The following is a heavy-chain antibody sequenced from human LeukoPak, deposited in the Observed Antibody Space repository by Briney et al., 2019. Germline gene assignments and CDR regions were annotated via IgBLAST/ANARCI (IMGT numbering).Heavy chain of an antibody. Sequence: SETLSLTCTVSGGSVSSGSHYWSWIRQPPGKGLEWIGHIYYSGSTNYNPSLKSRVTISVDMSKNQFSLKLSSVTAADTAVYYCARSASGYDYYFDYWGQGTLVTVSP. J-gene: IGHJ4*02. V-gene: IGHV4-61*01. D-gene: IGHD5-12*01. CDR3: ARSASGYDYYFDY. CDR2: IYYSGST. CDR1: GGSVSSGSHY.